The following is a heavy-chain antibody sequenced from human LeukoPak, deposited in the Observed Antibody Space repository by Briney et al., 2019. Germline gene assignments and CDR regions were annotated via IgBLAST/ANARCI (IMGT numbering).Heavy chain of an antibody. V-gene: IGHV4-34*01. CDR2: INHSGST. Sequence: IPSETLSLTCAVYGGSFSGYYWSWIRQPPGKGLEWIGEINHSGSTNYNPSLKSRVTISVDTSKNQFSLKLSSVTAADTAVYYCARGDPASGSYRPPIFDYWGQGTLVTVSS. CDR3: ARGDPASGSYRPPIFDY. D-gene: IGHD3-10*01. CDR1: GGSFSGYY. J-gene: IGHJ4*02.